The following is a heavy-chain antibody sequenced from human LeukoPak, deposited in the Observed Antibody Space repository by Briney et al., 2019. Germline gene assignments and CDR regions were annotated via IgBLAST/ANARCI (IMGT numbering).Heavy chain of an antibody. CDR1: GFTFSSYA. V-gene: IGHV3-23*01. CDR2: ISGSGGST. D-gene: IGHD6-19*01. CDR3: AKGTAVAGTSNWFDP. J-gene: IGHJ5*02. Sequence: GGSLRLSCAASGFTFSSYAMSWVRQAPGKGLEWVSAISGSGGSTYYADSVKGRFTISRDNSKNTLYLQMNSLRAEDTAVYYCAKGTAVAGTSNWFDPWGQGTLVTVSS.